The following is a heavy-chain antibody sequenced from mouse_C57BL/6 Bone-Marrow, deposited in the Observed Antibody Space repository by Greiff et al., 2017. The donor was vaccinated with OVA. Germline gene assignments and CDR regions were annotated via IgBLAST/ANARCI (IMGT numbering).Heavy chain of an antibody. V-gene: IGHV1-50*01. CDR3: ARAYYTGDV. CDR2: IDPYDRYP. J-gene: IGHJ1*03. D-gene: IGHD1-1*01. CDR1: GYTFTSYW. Sequence: QVQLQQPGAELVKPGASVKLSCKASGYTFTSYWMQWVNQRPGQGLEWIGEIDPYDRYPNYNQKFKGKATLTVDTSSSTAYRQLSSRTSEDSAVYYCARAYYTGDVWGTGTTVTVSS.